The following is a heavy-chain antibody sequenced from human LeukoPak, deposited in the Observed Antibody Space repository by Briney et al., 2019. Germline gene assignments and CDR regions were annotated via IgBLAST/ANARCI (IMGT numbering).Heavy chain of an antibody. CDR3: ASFGAHSFDY. CDR1: GYSFTSYA. D-gene: IGHD3-10*01. V-gene: IGHV7-4-1*02. CDR2: INTGTGNP. Sequence: GASVKVSCTTSGYSFTSYAMNWVRQAPGQGLEFMGWINTGTGNPTYAQGFTGRFVFSLDTSVSTAYLQISTLKPEDTAVYYCASFGAHSFDYWGQGTLVTVSS. J-gene: IGHJ4*02.